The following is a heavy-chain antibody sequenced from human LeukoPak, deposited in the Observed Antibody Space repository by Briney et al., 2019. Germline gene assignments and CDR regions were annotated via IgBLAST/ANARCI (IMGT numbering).Heavy chain of an antibody. J-gene: IGHJ4*02. Sequence: ASVKVSCKASGYTFTSYDINWVRQSTGQGLEWMGGMNPNSGNTGYAQKFQGRVTMTRNTSISTAYMELSSLRSEDTAVYYCASALRGCSGGSCYSTALYYFDYWGQGTLVTVSS. CDR2: MNPNSGNT. CDR1: GYTFTSYD. V-gene: IGHV1-8*01. CDR3: ASALRGCSGGSCYSTALYYFDY. D-gene: IGHD2-15*01.